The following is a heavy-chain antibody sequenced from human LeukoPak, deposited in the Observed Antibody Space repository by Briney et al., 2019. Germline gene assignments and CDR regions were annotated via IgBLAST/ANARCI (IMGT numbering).Heavy chain of an antibody. J-gene: IGHJ4*02. D-gene: IGHD2-21*02. V-gene: IGHV1-69*05. CDR1: GGTFSSYA. CDR3: ARGVTSKPLDY. CDR2: IIPIFGTA. Sequence: SVKVSCKASGGTFSSYAISWVRQAPGQGLEWMGRIIPIFGTANYAQKFRGRVTITTDESTSTAYMELSSLRSEDTAVYYCARGVTSKPLDYWGQGTLVTVSS.